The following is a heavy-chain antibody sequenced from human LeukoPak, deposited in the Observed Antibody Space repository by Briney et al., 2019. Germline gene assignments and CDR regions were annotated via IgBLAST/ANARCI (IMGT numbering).Heavy chain of an antibody. V-gene: IGHV1-69*05. CDR2: IVPIFGTA. CDR3: AVLGYCSSTSCYTDSNWFDP. Sequence: GASVKLSCKASGGTFSSYAISWVRQAPGQGLEWMGGIVPIFGTANYAQKFQGRVTITTDESTSTAYMELSSLRSEDTAVYYCAVLGYCSSTSCYTDSNWFDPWGQGTLVTVSS. CDR1: GGTFSSYA. J-gene: IGHJ5*02. D-gene: IGHD2-2*02.